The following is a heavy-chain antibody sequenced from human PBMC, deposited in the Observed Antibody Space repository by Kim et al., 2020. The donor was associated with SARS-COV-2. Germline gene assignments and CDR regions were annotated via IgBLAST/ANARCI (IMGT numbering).Heavy chain of an antibody. J-gene: IGHJ4*02. V-gene: IGHV3-74*01. D-gene: IGHD3-10*01. Sequence: YADSVKGRFTISRDNAKNQLYLQMNSLRAEDTAVYYCARSDVWFGELLAYWGQGTLVTVSS. CDR3: ARSDVWFGELLAY.